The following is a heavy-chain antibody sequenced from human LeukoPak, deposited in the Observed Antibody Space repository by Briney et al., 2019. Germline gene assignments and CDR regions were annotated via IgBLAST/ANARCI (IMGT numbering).Heavy chain of an antibody. J-gene: IGHJ3*02. CDR2: ISWDGGVT. V-gene: IGHV3-43*01. CDR3: AKARGLIGGAFDI. Sequence: GKSLRLSCAASGFTFSNYGMHWVRQRPGKGLEWVSLISWDGGVTYHADSVKGRFTISRDNSKNSLYLQMNSLRTEDTALYYCAKARGLIGGAFDIWGQGTMVTVSS. D-gene: IGHD3-22*01. CDR1: GFTFSNYG.